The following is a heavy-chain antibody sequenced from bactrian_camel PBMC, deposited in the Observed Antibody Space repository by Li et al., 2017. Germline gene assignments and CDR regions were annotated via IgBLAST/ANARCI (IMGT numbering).Heavy chain of an antibody. D-gene: IGHD7*01. CDR1: GWMYSNYC. V-gene: IGHV3S53*01. J-gene: IGHJ6*01. CDR3: VARALSWCSKWRATTSYDA. Sequence: QVQLVESGGGSVQAGGSLRLFCSASGWMYSNYCMGWFRQSPGKQREGVANIDFDGRTSYADSVNGRFTISRDNVKKMLYLQMDALKPEDTAMYYCVARALSWCSKWRATTSYDAWGQGTQVTVS. CDR2: IDFDGRT.